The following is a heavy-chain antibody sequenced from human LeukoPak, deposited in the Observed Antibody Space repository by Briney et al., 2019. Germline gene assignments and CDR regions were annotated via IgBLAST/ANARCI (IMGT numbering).Heavy chain of an antibody. D-gene: IGHD3-22*01. J-gene: IGHJ5*02. CDR1: GFTFSSYW. V-gene: IGHV3-7*01. Sequence: GGSLRLSCAASGFTFSSYWMSWARQAPGKGLEWVANIKQDGSEKYYVDSVKGRFTISRDNAKNSLYLQMNSLRAEDTAVYYCARDHYDSSGYYYLSVTPGVWFDPWGQGTLVTVSS. CDR2: IKQDGSEK. CDR3: ARDHYDSSGYYYLSVTPGVWFDP.